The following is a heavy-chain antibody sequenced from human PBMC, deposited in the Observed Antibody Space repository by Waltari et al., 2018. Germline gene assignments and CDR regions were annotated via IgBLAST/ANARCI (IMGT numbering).Heavy chain of an antibody. V-gene: IGHV3-53*02. CDR1: GVKDSSKY. CDR3: ARDRPFDL. Sequence: EVRMVETGGGLIQPGGSLRPPCAVSGVKDSSKYMSWVRQAHGKGLGWVSVLYSGGSTFYADSVKGRFSISREISKNTLYLQMNSLRAEDTAVYYCARDRPFDLWGRGTLVTVSS. CDR2: LYSGGST. J-gene: IGHJ2*01.